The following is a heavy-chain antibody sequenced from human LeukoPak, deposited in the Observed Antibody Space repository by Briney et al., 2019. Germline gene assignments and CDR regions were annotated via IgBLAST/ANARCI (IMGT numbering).Heavy chain of an antibody. J-gene: IGHJ5*02. CDR2: INPKSGTT. CDR1: GNTFSGYY. V-gene: IGHV1-46*01. Sequence: ASVKVSCKASGNTFSGYYIHWVRQAPGQGLEWMGWINPKSGTTSYAQKFQGRVTLTRDTSTSTVYMELSSLRSEDTAVYYCARDLDGPWDPWGQGTLVTVSS. CDR3: ARDLDGPWDP.